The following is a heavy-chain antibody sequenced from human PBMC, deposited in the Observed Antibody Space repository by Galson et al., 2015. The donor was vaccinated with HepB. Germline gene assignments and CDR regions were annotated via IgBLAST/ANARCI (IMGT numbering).Heavy chain of an antibody. V-gene: IGHV3-15*01. CDR2: IKSITDGGTA. J-gene: IGHJ6*02. Sequence: SLRLSCAASAFTVTNAWMSWVRQAPGKGLEWVGRIKSITDGGTADYDAPVRGRFTISRDDSKNTVYLHMNSLKTEDTAVYYCTTTTTPSYYSSYYYDAMDVWGQGTTVTVFS. D-gene: IGHD3-22*01. CDR1: AFTVTNAW. CDR3: TTTTTPSYYSSYYYDAMDV.